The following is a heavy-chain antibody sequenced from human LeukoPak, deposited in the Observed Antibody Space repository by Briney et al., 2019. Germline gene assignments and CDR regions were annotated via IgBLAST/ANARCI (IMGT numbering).Heavy chain of an antibody. CDR2: IYTSGST. CDR1: GGSISSGSYY. CDR3: ARDYPSGGFDS. V-gene: IGHV4-61*02. J-gene: IGHJ4*02. Sequence: SETLSLTCPVSGGSISSGSYYWSWIRQPAGKGLEWIGRIYTSGSTNYNPSLKSRVTISVDRSKNQFSLKLSSLTAADTAVYYCARDYPSGGFDSWGQGTLVTVSS.